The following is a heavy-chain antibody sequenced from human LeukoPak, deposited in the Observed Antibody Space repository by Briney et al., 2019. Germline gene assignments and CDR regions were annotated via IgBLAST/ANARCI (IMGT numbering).Heavy chain of an antibody. D-gene: IGHD3-22*01. Sequence: PGGSLRLSCAASGFTVSSNYMSWVRQAPGKGLEWVSVIHSGGSTYYADSVKGRFTISRDNSKNTLYLQITSLRYDATAVYYCARDSSGYYFNYWGQGTLVTVSS. CDR2: IHSGGST. J-gene: IGHJ4*02. CDR3: ARDSSGYYFNY. V-gene: IGHV3-66*01. CDR1: GFTVSSNY.